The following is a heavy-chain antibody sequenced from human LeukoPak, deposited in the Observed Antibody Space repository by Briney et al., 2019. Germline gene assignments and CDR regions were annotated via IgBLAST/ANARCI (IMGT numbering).Heavy chain of an antibody. CDR3: AGSLRFLKYYFDY. CDR1: GYTFTGYY. Sequence: ASVKVSCKASGYTFTGYYMHWVRQAPGQGGERRGWINPNSGGTNYAQKFQGRVTMTRDTSISTAYMELSRLRSDDTAVYYCAGSLRFLKYYFDYWGQGTLVTVSS. V-gene: IGHV1-2*02. CDR2: INPNSGGT. D-gene: IGHD3-3*01. J-gene: IGHJ4*02.